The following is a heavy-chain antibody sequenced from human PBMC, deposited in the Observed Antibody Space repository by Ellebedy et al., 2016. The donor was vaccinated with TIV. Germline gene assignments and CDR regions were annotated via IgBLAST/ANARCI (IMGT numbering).Heavy chain of an antibody. J-gene: IGHJ4*02. D-gene: IGHD3-9*01. Sequence: PGGSLRLSCAASGFTFSSYAMHWVRQAPGKGLEWVAVISYDGSNKYYADSVKGRFTISRDNSKNTLYLQMNSLRAEDTAVYYCARDRGYFDYFDYWGQGTLVTVSS. CDR3: ARDRGYFDYFDY. V-gene: IGHV3-30*04. CDR2: ISYDGSNK. CDR1: GFTFSSYA.